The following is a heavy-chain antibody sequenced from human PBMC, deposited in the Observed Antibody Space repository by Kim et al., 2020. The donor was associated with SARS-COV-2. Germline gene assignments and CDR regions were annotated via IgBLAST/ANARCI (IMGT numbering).Heavy chain of an antibody. Sequence: IRASRRGTNYADSVRGRFTIARDNSKSTLFLQMSSLRVEDTAVYYCEASDFWGQGALVTVSS. CDR2: IRASRRGT. J-gene: IGHJ4*02. CDR3: EASDF. V-gene: IGHV3-23*01.